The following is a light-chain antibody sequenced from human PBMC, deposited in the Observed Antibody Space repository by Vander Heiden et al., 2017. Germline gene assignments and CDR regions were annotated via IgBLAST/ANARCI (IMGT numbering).Light chain of an antibody. V-gene: IGKV3-20*01. CDR3: QQYATSPYT. CDR1: QSVSSND. Sequence: ELVFTQPPGTLSLSPGERATLSCRASQSVSSNDLAWYQKKPGWAPGLLIYAASTRASGIPDRFSGSGSGTDFTLTISSLEPEDFAVYYCQQYATSPYTFAQGTKLEIK. CDR2: AAS. J-gene: IGKJ2*01.